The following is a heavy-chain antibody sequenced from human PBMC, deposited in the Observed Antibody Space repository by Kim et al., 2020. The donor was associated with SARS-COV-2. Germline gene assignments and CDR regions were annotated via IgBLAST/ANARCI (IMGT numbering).Heavy chain of an antibody. CDR3: ARGGRGYSYGYFY. J-gene: IGHJ4*02. CDR1: GGSFSGYY. D-gene: IGHD5-18*01. V-gene: IGHV4-34*01. Sequence: SETLSLTCAVYGGSFSGYYWSWIRQPPGKGLEWIGEINHSGSTNYNPSLKSRVTISVDTSKNQFSLKLSSVTAADTAVYYCARGGRGYSYGYFYWGQGTLVTVSS. CDR2: INHSGST.